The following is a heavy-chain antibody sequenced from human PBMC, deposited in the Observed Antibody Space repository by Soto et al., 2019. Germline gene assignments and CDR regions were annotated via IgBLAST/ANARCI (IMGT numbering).Heavy chain of an antibody. CDR2: ISVYNGNT. D-gene: IGHD1-26*01. V-gene: IGHV1-18*01. CDR1: GYTFTSYG. CDR3: AVYSGGFRWAFDI. Sequence: ASVKVSCKASGYTFTSYGLTWVRQAPGQGLEWMGWISVYNGNTNYAQKLQGRLTMTTDTSTSTAYMELRSLRSDDTAVYYCAVYSGGFRWAFDIWGQGSMVTVSS. J-gene: IGHJ3*02.